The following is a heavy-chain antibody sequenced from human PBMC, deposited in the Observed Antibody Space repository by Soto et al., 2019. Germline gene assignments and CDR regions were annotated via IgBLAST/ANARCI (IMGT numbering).Heavy chain of an antibody. CDR3: ARDSMATPWCY. J-gene: IGHJ4*02. D-gene: IGHD5-18*01. V-gene: IGHV1-69*01. CDR1: GGTFSSYA. Sequence: QVQLVQSGAEVKKPGSSVKVSCKASGGTFSSYAISWVRQAPGQGLEWMGGLIPIFGPANYAQKFQGRVTITAYEATSPAYRELSSMRSEDTAVYYCARDSMATPWCYWGQGTLVTVSS. CDR2: LIPIFGPA.